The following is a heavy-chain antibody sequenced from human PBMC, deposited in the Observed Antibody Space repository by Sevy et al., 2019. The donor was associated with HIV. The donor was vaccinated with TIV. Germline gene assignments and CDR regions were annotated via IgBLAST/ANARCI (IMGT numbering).Heavy chain of an antibody. V-gene: IGHV3-23*01. CDR3: AKEGLRPYDSSSYYAGPDAFHI. Sequence: GGSLRLSCAASGFTFSSYGMSWVRQAPGKGLEWVSAISRSGGRTYYAESVKGRFTISRDNSKNTLYMQMNSPRAEDTAVHYCAKEGLRPYDSSSYYAGPDAFHIWGQGTMVTVS. CDR2: ISRSGGRT. J-gene: IGHJ3*02. CDR1: GFTFSSYG. D-gene: IGHD3-22*01.